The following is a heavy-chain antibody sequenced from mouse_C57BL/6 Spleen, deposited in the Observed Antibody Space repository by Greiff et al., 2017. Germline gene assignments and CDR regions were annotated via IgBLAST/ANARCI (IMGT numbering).Heavy chain of an antibody. V-gene: IGHV5-4*01. D-gene: IGHD1-1*01. J-gene: IGHJ3*01. CDR2: ISDGGSYT. CDR3: ARDGDGSSYGAY. Sequence: VQLKESGGGLVKPGGSLKLSCAASGFTFSSYAMSWVRQTPEKRLEWVATISDGGSYTYYPDNVKGRFTISRDNAKNNLYLQMSHLKSEDTAMYYCARDGDGSSYGAYWGQGTLVTVSA. CDR1: GFTFSSYA.